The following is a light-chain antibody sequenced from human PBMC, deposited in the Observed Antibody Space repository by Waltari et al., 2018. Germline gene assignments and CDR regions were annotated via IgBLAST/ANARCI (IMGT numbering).Light chain of an antibody. CDR1: SSNIGSQS. Sequence: QSVLTQPPSASGTPGQRVTISCSGSSSNIGSQSANWYQQLPGTAPKLLIYANNQRPSGVPARLSGSKSGTSASLAISGLQSEDEADYYCAAWDDSLNGVIFGGGTKLTVL. V-gene: IGLV1-44*01. CDR2: ANN. CDR3: AAWDDSLNGVI. J-gene: IGLJ2*01.